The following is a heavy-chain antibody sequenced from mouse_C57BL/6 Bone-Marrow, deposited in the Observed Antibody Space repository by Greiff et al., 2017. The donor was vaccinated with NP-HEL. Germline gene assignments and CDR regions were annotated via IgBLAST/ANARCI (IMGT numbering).Heavy chain of an antibody. CDR1: GFTFSDYG. J-gene: IGHJ3*01. CDR3: ARTVPFAY. D-gene: IGHD1-1*01. V-gene: IGHV5-17*01. Sequence: EVQLVESGGGLVKPGGSLKLSCAASGFTFSDYGMHWVRQAPEQGLEWVAYISSGSSTIYYADTVKGRFTISRDNAKNTLFLQMTSLRSEDTAMYYCARTVPFAYWGQGTLVTVSA. CDR2: ISSGSSTI.